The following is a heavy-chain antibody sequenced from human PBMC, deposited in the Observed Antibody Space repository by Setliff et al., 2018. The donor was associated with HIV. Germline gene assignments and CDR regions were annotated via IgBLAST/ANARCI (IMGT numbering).Heavy chain of an antibody. V-gene: IGHV4-61*09. CDR2: IHVSGTT. CDR3: ATYSSSWPDY. CDR1: GGSITSGSDY. D-gene: IGHD6-13*01. J-gene: IGHJ4*02. Sequence: LSLTCTVSGGSITSGSDYWSWIRQPAGEGLEWIGHIHVSGTTNYNPSLKSRVTISVDTSKNQLSLKLSSVTAADTSVYYCATYSSSWPDYWGQGTLVTVSS.